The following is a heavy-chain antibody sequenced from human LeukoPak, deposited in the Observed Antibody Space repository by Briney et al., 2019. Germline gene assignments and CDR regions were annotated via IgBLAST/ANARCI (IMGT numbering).Heavy chain of an antibody. D-gene: IGHD6-13*01. CDR2: IYYSGST. V-gene: IGHV4-39*07. CDR1: GGSISSSSYH. Sequence: SETLPLTCTVSGGSISSSSYHWGWIRQPPGKGLEWIGTIYYSGSTYYNPSLKSRVTISVDTSKNQFSLKLSSVTAADTAVYYCARVVSSSWYFVDYWGQGTLVTVSS. J-gene: IGHJ4*02. CDR3: ARVVSSSWYFVDY.